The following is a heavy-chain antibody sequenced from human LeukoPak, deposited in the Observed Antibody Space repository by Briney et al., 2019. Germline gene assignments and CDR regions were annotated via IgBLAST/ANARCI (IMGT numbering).Heavy chain of an antibody. CDR3: ARDPGYCSSTSCYAYYYMDV. J-gene: IGHJ6*03. V-gene: IGHV1-46*01. CDR2: FNPSVVGT. D-gene: IGHD2-2*01. CDR1: GYTFTSYY. Sequence: ASVKVSCKASGYTFTSYYMHWVRQAPGHGLRGWGIFNPSVVGTSYAQKFQGRVTMTRDMSTSTVYMELSSLRSEDTAVYYCARDPGYCSSTSCYAYYYMDVWGKGTTVTVSS.